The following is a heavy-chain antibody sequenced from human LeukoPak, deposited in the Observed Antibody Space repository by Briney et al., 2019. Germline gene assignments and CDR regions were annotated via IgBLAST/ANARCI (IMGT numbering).Heavy chain of an antibody. CDR3: ARGYESIGYHRAIVYLDY. Sequence: SEILSLTCHISSGSISGYYWSWIRQHPGKGLGWVGYIHYSGSTYYNPSLKSRVTISVDTSKNQLSLQLSSVTAAATAVYYCARGYESIGYHRAIVYLDYWGEATLVTVSS. D-gene: IGHD3-22*01. CDR1: SGSISGYY. CDR2: IHYSGST. J-gene: IGHJ4*02. V-gene: IGHV4-31*03.